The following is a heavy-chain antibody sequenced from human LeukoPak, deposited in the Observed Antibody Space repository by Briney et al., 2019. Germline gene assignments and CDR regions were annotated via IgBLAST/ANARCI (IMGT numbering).Heavy chain of an antibody. CDR2: IKSKTDGGTT. D-gene: IGHD3-10*01. Sequence: KAGGSLRLSCAASGITFSSFEMNWVRQAPGKGLEWVGRIKSKTDGGTTDYAAPVKGRFTISRDDSENTLFLQMNSLKTEDTAVYYCTTDGLMVRGVMHNDWGQGTLVTVSS. CDR1: GITFSSFE. CDR3: TTDGLMVRGVMHND. J-gene: IGHJ4*02. V-gene: IGHV3-15*01.